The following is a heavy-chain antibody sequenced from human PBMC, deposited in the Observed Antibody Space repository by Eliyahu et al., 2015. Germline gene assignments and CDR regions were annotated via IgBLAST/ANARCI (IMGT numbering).Heavy chain of an antibody. J-gene: IGHJ6*02. CDR1: GGSISSYY. CDR2: IYYSGST. Sequence: QVQLQESGPGLVKPSXTLSLTXTVXGGSISSYYWSWIQQPPGKGLEWIGYIYYSGSTKYNPSLKSRVTISVDTSKNQFSLRLSSVTAADTAVYYCARLSLHYYYYGMDVWGQGTTVTVSS. CDR3: ARLSLHYYYYGMDV. V-gene: IGHV4-59*01.